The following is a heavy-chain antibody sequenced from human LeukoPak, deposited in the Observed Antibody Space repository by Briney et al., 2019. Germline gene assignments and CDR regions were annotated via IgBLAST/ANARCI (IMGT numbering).Heavy chain of an antibody. V-gene: IGHV3-21*01. CDR2: ISSSSSYI. J-gene: IGHJ4*02. CDR1: GFTFSSYS. Sequence: GGSLRLSCAASGFTFSSYSMNWVRQAPGKGLEWVSSISSSSSYIYYADSVKGRFAISRDNAKNSLYLQMNSLRAEDTAVYYCARIPRGYSYGYLDYWGQGTLVTVSS. D-gene: IGHD5-18*01. CDR3: ARIPRGYSYGYLDY.